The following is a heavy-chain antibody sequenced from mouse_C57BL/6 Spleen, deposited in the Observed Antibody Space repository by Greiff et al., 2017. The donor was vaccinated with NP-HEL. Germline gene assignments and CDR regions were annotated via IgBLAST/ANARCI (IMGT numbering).Heavy chain of an antibody. Sequence: EVMLVESGGGLVKPGGSLKLSCAASGFTFSSYTMSWVRQTPEKRLEWVATISGGGGNTYYPDSVKGRFTISRDNAKNTLYLQMSSLRSEDTALYYCARQYYYGRGWYFDVWGTGTTVTVSS. V-gene: IGHV5-9*01. CDR3: ARQYYYGRGWYFDV. J-gene: IGHJ1*03. D-gene: IGHD1-1*01. CDR2: ISGGGGNT. CDR1: GFTFSSYT.